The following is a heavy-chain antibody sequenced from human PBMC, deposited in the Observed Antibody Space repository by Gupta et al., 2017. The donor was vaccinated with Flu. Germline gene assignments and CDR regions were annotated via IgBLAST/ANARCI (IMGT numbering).Heavy chain of an antibody. J-gene: IGHJ4*02. D-gene: IGHD3-3*01. CDR2: IYYSGST. CDR3: ARQERRFLEWFHFDY. CDR1: GGSISSSSYY. Sequence: QLQLQESGPGLVKPSETLSLTCTVSGGSISSSSYYWGWIRQPPGKGLEWIGSIYYSGSTYYNPSLKSRVTISVDTSKNQFSLKLSSVTAADTAVYYCARQERRFLEWFHFDYWGQGTLVTVSS. V-gene: IGHV4-39*01.